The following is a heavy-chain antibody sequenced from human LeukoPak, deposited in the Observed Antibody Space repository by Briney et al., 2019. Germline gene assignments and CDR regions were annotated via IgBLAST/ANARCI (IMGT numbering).Heavy chain of an antibody. CDR1: GGTFSSYA. V-gene: IGHV1-69*04. CDR2: IIPILGIA. J-gene: IGHJ6*02. Sequence: ASVKVSCKASGGTFSSYAISWVRQAPGQGLEWMGRIIPILGIANYAQKFQGRVTITADKSTSTAYMELSSLRSEDTAVYYCARDRLTACYGMDVWGQGTTVTVSS. CDR3: ARDRLTACYGMDV. D-gene: IGHD4/OR15-4a*01.